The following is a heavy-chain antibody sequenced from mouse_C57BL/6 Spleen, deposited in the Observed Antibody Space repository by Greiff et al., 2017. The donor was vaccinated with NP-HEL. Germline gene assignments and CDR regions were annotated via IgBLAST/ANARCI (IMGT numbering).Heavy chain of an antibody. Sequence: QVQLQQSGAELVRPGPSVKVSCKASGYAFTNYLIEWVKQRPGQGLEWIGVINPGSGGTNYNEKFKGKATLTADKSSSTAYMQLSSLTSEDSAVYFGAGGDYGTAWFAYWGQGTLVTVSA. J-gene: IGHJ3*01. CDR1: GYAFTNYL. CDR3: AGGDYGTAWFAY. V-gene: IGHV1-54*01. CDR2: INPGSGGT. D-gene: IGHD1-1*01.